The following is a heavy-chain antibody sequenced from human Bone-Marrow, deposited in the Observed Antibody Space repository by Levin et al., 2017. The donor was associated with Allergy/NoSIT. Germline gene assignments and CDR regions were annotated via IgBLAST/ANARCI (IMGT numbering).Heavy chain of an antibody. J-gene: IGHJ6*02. V-gene: IGHV1-8*01. D-gene: IGHD2-15*01. CDR2: VNPISGNT. CDR3: VRLCSGGNCNSRYYYAMDV. Sequence: ASVKVSCKASGYSFTSYDINWVRQATGQGLEWVGWVNPISGNTGCAQKFQGRVTMTRNTSISTAYMELSGLRSDDTAVYYCVRLCSGGNCNSRYYYAMDVWGQGTTVTVSS. CDR1: GYSFTSYD.